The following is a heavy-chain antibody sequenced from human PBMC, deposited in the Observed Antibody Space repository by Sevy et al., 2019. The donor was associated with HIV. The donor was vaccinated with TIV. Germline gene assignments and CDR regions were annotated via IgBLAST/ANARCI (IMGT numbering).Heavy chain of an antibody. V-gene: IGHV3-23*01. CDR1: GFTFSKYS. J-gene: IGHJ4*02. CDR2: LSFACGRI. Sequence: GGSLRLSCVASGFTFSKYSVSWVRQTPGKGLEWVSTLSFACGRINYADSVKGRFTMSRDDSRNTFYLQMDSLRAEDTAIYYCAREGCSKPHDYWGQGTLVTVSS. CDR3: AREGCSKPHDY. D-gene: IGHD2-2*01.